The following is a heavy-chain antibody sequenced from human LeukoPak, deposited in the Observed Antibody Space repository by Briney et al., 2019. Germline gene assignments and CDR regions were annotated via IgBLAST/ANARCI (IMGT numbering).Heavy chain of an antibody. D-gene: IGHD5-24*01. CDR1: GYTFTGYW. CDR3: ARDNSVRDEAWWFNP. Sequence: VASVKVSCKAFGYTFTGYWMHWVRQAPGQVPEWMGVISPSGGSTIYAQKFKGRVTLTRDMSTSTDYLELSSLRSEDTAVYYCARDNSVRDEAWWFNPWGQGTLVTVSS. V-gene: IGHV1-46*01. J-gene: IGHJ5*02. CDR2: ISPSGGST.